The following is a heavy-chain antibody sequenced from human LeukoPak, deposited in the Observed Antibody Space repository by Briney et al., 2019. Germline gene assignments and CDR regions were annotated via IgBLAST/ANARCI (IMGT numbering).Heavy chain of an antibody. J-gene: IGHJ6*03. CDR3: ARDVGTIFGVVIDRYYYYYTDV. CDR2: VIPVFGTL. D-gene: IGHD3-3*01. Sequence: SVKVSCKASGYTFTSYGISWVRQAPGQGLEWMGAVIPVFGTLDYAQSFQGRVTFTADESTSTAYMELKNLGSDDTAVYYCARDVGTIFGVVIDRYYYYYTDVWGSGTTVTVSS. CDR1: GYTFTSYG. V-gene: IGHV1-69*13.